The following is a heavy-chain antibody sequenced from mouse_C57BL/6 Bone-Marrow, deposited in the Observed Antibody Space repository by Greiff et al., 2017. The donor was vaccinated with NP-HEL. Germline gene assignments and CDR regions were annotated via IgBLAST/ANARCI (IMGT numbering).Heavy chain of an antibody. CDR3: ARAAYYSNEYYYAMDY. CDR1: GFTFSDYY. D-gene: IGHD2-5*01. CDR2: INYDGSST. J-gene: IGHJ4*01. Sequence: EVKLMESEGGLVQPGNSLPLSFTSSGFTFSDYYMAWVRQVPEKGLEWVANINYDGSSTYYLDSLKSRFIISRDNAKNILYLQMSSLKSEDTATYYCARAAYYSNEYYYAMDYWGQGTSVTVSS. V-gene: IGHV5-16*01.